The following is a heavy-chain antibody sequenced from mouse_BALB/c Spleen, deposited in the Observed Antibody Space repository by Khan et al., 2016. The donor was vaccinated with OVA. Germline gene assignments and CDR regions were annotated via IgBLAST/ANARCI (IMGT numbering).Heavy chain of an antibody. V-gene: IGHV1-87*01. CDR3: ARGGITTGYFDY. CDR2: IYPGDGNT. J-gene: IGHJ3*01. D-gene: IGHD1-1*01. Sequence: VQLQESGTELARPGASVNLSCKASGYTFTGYWMQWVKQRPGQGLEWIGAIYPGDGNTRYTQKFKGKATLTADKSSSTAYMQLSSLASEDSAVYYCARGGITTGYFDYWGQGTLVTVSA. CDR1: GYTFTGYW.